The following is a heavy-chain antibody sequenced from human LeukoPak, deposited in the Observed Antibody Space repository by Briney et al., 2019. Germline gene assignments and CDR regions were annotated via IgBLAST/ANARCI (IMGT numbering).Heavy chain of an antibody. Sequence: GGSLRLSGAASGFTFSSYSMNWVRQAPGKGLEGVSSISSSSSYIYYADSVKGRFTISRDNAKNSLYLQMNSLRAEDTAVYYCARGGDSGSHDYWGQGTLVTVSS. J-gene: IGHJ4*02. CDR3: ARGGDSGSHDY. CDR2: ISSSSSYI. D-gene: IGHD1-26*01. V-gene: IGHV3-21*01. CDR1: GFTFSSYS.